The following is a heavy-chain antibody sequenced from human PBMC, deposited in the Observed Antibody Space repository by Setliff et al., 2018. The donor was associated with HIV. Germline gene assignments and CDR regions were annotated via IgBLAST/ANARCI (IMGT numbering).Heavy chain of an antibody. CDR1: GGSVGSGSYY. Sequence: SETLSLTCTVSGGSVGSGSYYWSWVRQPPGKGLEWIGYIYYTGSTNYNLSLKSRLTISVDTSKNQFSLKLRSVTAADTAVYYCARDPPGYGDSNDYWGQGTLVTVSS. J-gene: IGHJ4*02. D-gene: IGHD4-17*01. CDR3: ARDPPGYGDSNDY. V-gene: IGHV4-61*01. CDR2: IYYTGST.